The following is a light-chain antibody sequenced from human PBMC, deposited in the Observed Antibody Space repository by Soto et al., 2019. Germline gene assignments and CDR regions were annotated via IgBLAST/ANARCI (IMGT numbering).Light chain of an antibody. Sequence: EIVMTQSPGTLSVSPGERATLSCRSSQSGSDSYLAWYQQKPGQPPRLLIYGVSSRAYGIPDRFSGSGSGTDFTLTISRLEPEDFAVYYCQHYGYPQWTFGQGTKVDIK. CDR1: QSGSDSY. J-gene: IGKJ1*01. CDR3: QHYGYPQWT. CDR2: GVS. V-gene: IGKV3-20*01.